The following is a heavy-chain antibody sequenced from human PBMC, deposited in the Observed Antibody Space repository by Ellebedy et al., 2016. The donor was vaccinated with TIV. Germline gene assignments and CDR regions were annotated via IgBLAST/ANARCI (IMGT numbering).Heavy chain of an antibody. CDR3: SRHGAVAGIWLDRQERIKGGMDD. CDR2: IYYSGST. CDR1: GGSISSSSCY. Sequence: SETLSLXCTVSGGSISSSSCYWGWIRQPKGKGLEWFGSIYYSGSTYYNPSLKSLVTISVDTSKNQFSLKLSSVTAADTAVYYCSRHGAVAGIWLDRQERIKGGMDDWGQGTTVTVSS. D-gene: IGHD6-19*01. V-gene: IGHV4-39*01. J-gene: IGHJ6*02.